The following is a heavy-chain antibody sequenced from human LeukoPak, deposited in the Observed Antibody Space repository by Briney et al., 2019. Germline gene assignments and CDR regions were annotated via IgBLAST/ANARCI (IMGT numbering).Heavy chain of an antibody. CDR1: GFTFSSYA. CDR2: ISYDGSNK. D-gene: IGHD6-13*01. Sequence: GGSLRLSCAASGFTFSSYAMHWVRQAPGKGLEWVAVISYDGSNKYYADSVNGRFTISRDTSKNTLYLQINSLRAEDTAVYYCAKDSSSWYLGPFDYWGQGTLVTVSS. CDR3: AKDSSSWYLGPFDY. V-gene: IGHV3-30-3*01. J-gene: IGHJ4*02.